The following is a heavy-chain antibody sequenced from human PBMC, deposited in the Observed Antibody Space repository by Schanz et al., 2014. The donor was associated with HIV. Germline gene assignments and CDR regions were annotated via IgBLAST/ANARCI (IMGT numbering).Heavy chain of an antibody. CDR2: ISWNSGSI. J-gene: IGHJ4*02. Sequence: VRLVASGGGVVQPGRSLRLSCAASGFTFSNYGMHWVRQAPGKGLEWVSGISWNSGSIGYADSVKGRFTISRDNAKNSLYLQMNSLRAEDTALYYCAKETEQLRYLGYFDYWGQGTLVTVSS. CDR3: AKETEQLRYLGYFDY. CDR1: GFTFSNYG. V-gene: IGHV3-9*01. D-gene: IGHD3-9*01.